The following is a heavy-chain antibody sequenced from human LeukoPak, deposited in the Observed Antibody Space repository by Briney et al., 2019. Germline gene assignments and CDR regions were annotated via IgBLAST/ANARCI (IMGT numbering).Heavy chain of an antibody. J-gene: IGHJ6*03. CDR2: ISGSGGST. V-gene: IGHV3-23*01. D-gene: IGHD1-26*01. CDR3: AKNLWDGYFYYMDV. CDR1: GFTFSSYA. Sequence: GGSLRLSCAASGFTFSSYAMSWVRQAPGKALEWVSVISGSGGSTYYADSVKGRFTISRDNAKNTLYLQMNSLRAEDTALYYCAKNLWDGYFYYMDVWGKGTTVTVSS.